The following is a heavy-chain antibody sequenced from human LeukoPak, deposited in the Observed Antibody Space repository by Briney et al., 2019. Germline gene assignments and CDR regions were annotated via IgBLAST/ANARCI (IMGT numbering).Heavy chain of an antibody. V-gene: IGHV1-69*01. CDR3: ARGRCSSTSCPGDKWFAP. CDR2: IIPIFGTA. D-gene: IGHD2-2*01. CDR1: GGTFSSYA. J-gene: IGHJ5*02. Sequence: EASVKVSCKASGGTFSSYAISWVRQAPGQGLEWMGGIIPIFGTANYAQKFQGRVTITADESTSTAYMELSSLRSEDTAVYYCARGRCSSTSCPGDKWFAPGGQGPLVTVSS.